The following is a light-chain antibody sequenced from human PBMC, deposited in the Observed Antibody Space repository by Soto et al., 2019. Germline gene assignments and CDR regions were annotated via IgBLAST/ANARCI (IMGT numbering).Light chain of an antibody. CDR3: QQYKSDSLFT. CDR1: QSLSGW. J-gene: IGKJ3*01. CDR2: KTS. V-gene: IGKV1-5*03. Sequence: DIQMTQSPSTLSASVGDTVIITCRASQSLSGWLAWYQQKPGKAPRLLISKTSTLQTGVPSRFSGSGSGTEFTLTISSLQHDDFATYYCQQYKSDSLFTFGPGTKVDI.